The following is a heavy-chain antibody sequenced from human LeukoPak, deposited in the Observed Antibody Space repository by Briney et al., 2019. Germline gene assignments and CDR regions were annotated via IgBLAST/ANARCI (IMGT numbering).Heavy chain of an antibody. D-gene: IGHD3-9*01. V-gene: IGHV1-18*01. CDR2: ISAYNGNT. CDR1: GYTFTSYG. J-gene: IGHJ5*02. Sequence: ASVEVSCKASGYTFTSYGISWVRQAPGQGPEWMGWISAYNGNTNYAQKLQGRVTMTTDTSTSTAYMELRSLRSDDTAVYYCARDAILRYFDWLLAVNWFDPWGQGTLVTVSS. CDR3: ARDAILRYFDWLLAVNWFDP.